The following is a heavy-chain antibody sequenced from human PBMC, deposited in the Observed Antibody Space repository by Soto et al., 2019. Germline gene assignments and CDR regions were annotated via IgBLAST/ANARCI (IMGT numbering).Heavy chain of an antibody. Sequence: QVQLEESGPGLVKPSETLSLTCTVSGGSISSHYWSWVRQAPGKGLEWIGCIYYRGKTFYNPSLKSRGTISVDTSNTQFSLKLDSVAPADTAVYYCARDGREASGIDVWGQGTAVTVSS. V-gene: IGHV4-59*11. J-gene: IGHJ6*02. CDR1: GGSISSHY. D-gene: IGHD1-26*01. CDR3: ARDGREASGIDV. CDR2: IYYRGKT.